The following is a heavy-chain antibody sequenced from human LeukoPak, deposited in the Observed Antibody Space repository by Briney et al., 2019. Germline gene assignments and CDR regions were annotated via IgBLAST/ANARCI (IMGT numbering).Heavy chain of an antibody. Sequence: GASVKVSCKASGYTFTSYAMHWVRQAPGQRLAWMGWIYGGNGNTKYSQKFQGRVSITRDTSASTVYMELSSLGSEDTAVYYCARGWGGDCYHVHWGQGTLVTVSS. J-gene: IGHJ4*02. V-gene: IGHV1-3*01. D-gene: IGHD2-21*02. CDR3: ARGWGGDCYHVH. CDR2: IYGGNGNT. CDR1: GYTFTSYA.